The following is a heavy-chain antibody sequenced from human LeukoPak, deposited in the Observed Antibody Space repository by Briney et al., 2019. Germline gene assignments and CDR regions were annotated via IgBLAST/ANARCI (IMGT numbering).Heavy chain of an antibody. CDR1: GGTFSSYA. V-gene: IGHV1-69*05. J-gene: IGHJ5*02. CDR2: IILIFGTA. D-gene: IGHD6-13*01. Sequence: GASVKVSCKASGGTFSSYAISWVRQAPGQGLEWMGGIILIFGTANYAQKFQGRVTITTDESTSTAYMELSSLRSEDTAVYYCAIPGYSSSWYRFDPWGQGTLVTVSS. CDR3: AIPGYSSSWYRFDP.